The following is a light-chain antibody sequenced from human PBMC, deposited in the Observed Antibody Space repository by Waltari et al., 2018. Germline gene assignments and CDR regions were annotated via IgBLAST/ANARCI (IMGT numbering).Light chain of an antibody. CDR3: CSYADTTTWV. Sequence: QSALTQPASVSGSPGQSITISCTGTSSDVGNYNRVSWYQQYPDKAPKLMIYEGSQRASGVSTRFSGSKAGNTASLTISGLQAEDEADYYCCSYADTTTWVFGGGTKLTVL. CDR2: EGS. CDR1: SSDVGNYNR. J-gene: IGLJ3*02. V-gene: IGLV2-23*01.